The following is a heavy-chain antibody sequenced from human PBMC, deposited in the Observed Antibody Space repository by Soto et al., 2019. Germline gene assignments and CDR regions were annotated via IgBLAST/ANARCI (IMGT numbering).Heavy chain of an antibody. Sequence: PGGSLRVSCAASGFTFSSYAMHWVRQAPGMGLEWEGFISYDGSNKYYADSVKGRFTISRDNSKNTLYLQMNSLRAEDTAVYYCARDPIVVVPAAITYYYYYGMDVWGQGTTVTVSS. J-gene: IGHJ6*02. CDR3: ARDPIVVVPAAITYYYYYGMDV. D-gene: IGHD2-2*02. CDR2: ISYDGSNK. CDR1: GFTFSSYA. V-gene: IGHV3-30-3*01.